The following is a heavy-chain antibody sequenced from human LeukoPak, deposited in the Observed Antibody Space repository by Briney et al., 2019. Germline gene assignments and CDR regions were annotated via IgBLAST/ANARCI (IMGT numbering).Heavy chain of an antibody. CDR3: ARGPVDAADPIPDFDY. J-gene: IGHJ4*02. CDR2: INPNSGGT. D-gene: IGHD6-13*01. V-gene: IGHV1-2*02. CDR1: GYTFTGYY. Sequence: ASXXVSCKASGYTFTGYYMHWVRQAPGQGLEWMGWINPNSGGTNYAQKFQGRVTMTRDTSISTAYMELSRLRSDDTAVYYCARGPVDAADPIPDFDYWGQGTLVTVSS.